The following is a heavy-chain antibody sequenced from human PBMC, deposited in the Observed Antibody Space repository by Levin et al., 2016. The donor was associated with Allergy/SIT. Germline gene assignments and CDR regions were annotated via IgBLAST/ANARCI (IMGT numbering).Heavy chain of an antibody. J-gene: IGHJ3*02. V-gene: IGHV3-30*04. CDR3: ASSLSRYYYDSSGHQPDAFDI. Sequence: WIRQPPGKGLEWVAVISYDGSNKYYADSVKGRFTISRDNSKNTLYLQMNSLRAEDTAVYYCASSLSRYYYDSSGHQPDAFDIWGQGTMVTVSS. D-gene: IGHD3-22*01. CDR2: ISYDGSNK.